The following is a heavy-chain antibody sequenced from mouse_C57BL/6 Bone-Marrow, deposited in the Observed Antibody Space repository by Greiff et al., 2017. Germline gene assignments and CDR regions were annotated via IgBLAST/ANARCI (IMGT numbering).Heavy chain of an antibody. D-gene: IGHD2-5*01. Sequence: QVQLQQPGAELVKPGASVKLSCKASGYTFTDYSIPWVKQRPGQGLEWIGWFYPGGGCINYNEKFKDKDTLTADKSSSTGYMELSRLTSEDSAVYFCARQGYSTLDYWGQGTTLTVSS. CDR3: ARQGYSTLDY. CDR1: GYTFTDYS. J-gene: IGHJ2*01. CDR2: FYPGGGCI. V-gene: IGHV1-62-2*01.